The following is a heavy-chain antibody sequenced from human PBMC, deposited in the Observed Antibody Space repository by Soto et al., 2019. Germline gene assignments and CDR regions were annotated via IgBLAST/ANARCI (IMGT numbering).Heavy chain of an antibody. D-gene: IGHD4-17*01. CDR3: AKDRLTSPTGWFGP. CDR1: GFAFNSYD. Sequence: LLLESGGGVVQYGGSLRLSCAASGFAFNSYDMSWVRQTPGKGLEWVSTIRGGGTGIFYADSVKGRFTVSRDDSTNNLYLQMNGLRAEDTAIYFCAKDRLTSPTGWFGPWGQGTLVTVSS. CDR2: IRGGGTGI. J-gene: IGHJ5*02. V-gene: IGHV3-23*01.